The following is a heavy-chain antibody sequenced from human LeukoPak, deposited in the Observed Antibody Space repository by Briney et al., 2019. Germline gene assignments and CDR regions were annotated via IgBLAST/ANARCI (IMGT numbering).Heavy chain of an antibody. CDR2: FAGSDTTK. Sequence: GGSLRLSCAASGFDFGSYEMNWVRQAPGKGLEWVAYFAGSDTTKYYADSVRGRFTISRDNAKNSLYLQMNSLRAEDTGLYYCTTLGYHLDSWGQGTLVTVSS. CDR1: GFDFGSYE. CDR3: TTLGYHLDS. D-gene: IGHD3-22*01. V-gene: IGHV3-48*03. J-gene: IGHJ4*02.